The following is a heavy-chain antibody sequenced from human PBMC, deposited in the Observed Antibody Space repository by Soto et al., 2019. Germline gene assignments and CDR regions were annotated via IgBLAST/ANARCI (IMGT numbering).Heavy chain of an antibody. CDR3: ARGNSIDYYYYVMDV. CDR2: ISYDGRNR. D-gene: IGHD4-4*01. J-gene: IGHJ6*02. CDR1: GFAFGRYD. V-gene: IGHV3-30*04. Sequence: GGSLRLSCAASGFAFGRYDIHWVRQAPGRGLEWVAVISYDGRNRYYADSVKGRFTISRDNSKNTLFLQVSSLRGGDRAVYYCARGNSIDYYYYVMDVWGQGTTVTVSS.